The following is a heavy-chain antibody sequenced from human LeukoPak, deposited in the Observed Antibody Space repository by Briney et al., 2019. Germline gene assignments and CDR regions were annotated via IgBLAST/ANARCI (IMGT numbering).Heavy chain of an antibody. CDR3: GRSGHYGTDV. CDR1: GYSFTSYW. CDR2: IYAGGSDT. Sequence: GESLKISCTGSGYSFTSYWIAWVRQMPGKGLEWMGIIYAGGSDTRYSPSFQGQVTISVDKSINTAYLQWRSLKASDTAMYYCGRSGHYGTDVWGQGTTVTVCS. D-gene: IGHD3-10*01. J-gene: IGHJ6*02. V-gene: IGHV5-51*01.